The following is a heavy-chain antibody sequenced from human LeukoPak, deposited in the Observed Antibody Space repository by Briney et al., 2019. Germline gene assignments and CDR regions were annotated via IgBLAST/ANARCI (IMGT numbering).Heavy chain of an antibody. J-gene: IGHJ6*03. CDR2: IYTSGST. D-gene: IGHD6-13*01. CDR1: GGSISSGSYY. V-gene: IGHV4-61*02. CDR3: ARLVLNYYYYMDV. Sequence: SETLSLTCTVSGGSISSGSYYWSWIRQPAGKGLEWIGRIYTSGSTNYNPSLKSRVTISVDMSKNQFSLKLSSVTAADTAVYYCARLVLNYYYYMDVWGKGTTVTVSS.